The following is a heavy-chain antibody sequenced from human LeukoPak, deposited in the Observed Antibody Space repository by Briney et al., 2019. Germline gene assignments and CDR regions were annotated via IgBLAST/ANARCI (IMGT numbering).Heavy chain of an antibody. D-gene: IGHD6-13*01. Sequence: GASVKVSCKASGYTFSNYAISWVRQAPGQGLEWMGRIIPILSIANYAQKFQGRVTITADKSTSTAYMELSSLRSEDTAVYYCAFHSSSWLNRFDYWGQGTLVTVSS. V-gene: IGHV1-69*04. J-gene: IGHJ4*02. CDR1: GYTFSNYA. CDR2: IIPILSIA. CDR3: AFHSSSWLNRFDY.